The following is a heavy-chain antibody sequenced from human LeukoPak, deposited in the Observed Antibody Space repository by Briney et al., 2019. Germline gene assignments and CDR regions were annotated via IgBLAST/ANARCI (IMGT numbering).Heavy chain of an antibody. D-gene: IGHD2-2*01. J-gene: IGHJ4*02. Sequence: ASVKVSCKASGYTFTVSYIHWVRQAPGQVLEWMGRINPNSDGTNYAQMFQGRVTMTRDTSLSTAYMELSRLSSDDTAVYFCARTWGTEACRTTSCFNPDFDYWGQGTLVTVSS. CDR1: GYTFTVSY. V-gene: IGHV1-2*06. CDR2: INPNSDGT. CDR3: ARTWGTEACRTTSCFNPDFDY.